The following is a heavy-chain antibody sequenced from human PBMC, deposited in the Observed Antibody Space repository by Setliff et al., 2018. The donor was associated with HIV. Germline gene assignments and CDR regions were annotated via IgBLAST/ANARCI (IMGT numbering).Heavy chain of an antibody. CDR3: ARGRCTCGTCSGRYSYLRIDV. V-gene: IGHV4-34*01. CDR2: IHHSGRT. CDR1: GGTFSDYS. Sequence: SETLSLTCAVYGGTFSDYSWTWIRRPPGKGLEWIGEIHHSGRTEYNPSLTSRITMSVDSSKNQFSLRLTSVAAADTAVYYCARGRCTCGTCSGRYSYLRIDVWGKGTTVTVSS. D-gene: IGHD2-15*01. J-gene: IGHJ6*03.